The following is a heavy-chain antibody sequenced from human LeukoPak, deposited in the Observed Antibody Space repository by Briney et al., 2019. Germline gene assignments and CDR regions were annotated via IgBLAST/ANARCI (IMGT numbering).Heavy chain of an antibody. CDR1: GGSISSYY. CDR2: IYYSGST. V-gene: IGHV4-59*01. CDR3: ARDGFTDDAFDI. D-gene: IGHD2-2*03. J-gene: IGHJ3*02. Sequence: SETLSLTCTVSGGSISSYYWSWIRQPPGEGLEWIGYIYYSGSTNYNPSLKSRVTMSVDTSKNQFSLKLSSVTAADTAVYYCARDGFTDDAFDIWGQGTMVTVSS.